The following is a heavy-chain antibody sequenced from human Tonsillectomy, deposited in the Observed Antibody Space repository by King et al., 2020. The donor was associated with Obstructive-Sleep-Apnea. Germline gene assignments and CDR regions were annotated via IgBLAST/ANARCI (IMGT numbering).Heavy chain of an antibody. CDR2: IRYDGTET. CDR1: GFIFSHYA. J-gene: IGHJ5*02. V-gene: IGHV3-30*02. Sequence: VQLVESGGGVVQPGRSLRLSCAASGFIFSHYAMHWVRQAPGKGLEWVAFIRYDGTETNYPDSVKGRFTVSRDNSKNILYLQLSSLIVEDTAMYYCAKGSDGVATASRFDPWGQGTLVTVSS. D-gene: IGHD2-21*02. CDR3: AKGSDGVATASRFDP.